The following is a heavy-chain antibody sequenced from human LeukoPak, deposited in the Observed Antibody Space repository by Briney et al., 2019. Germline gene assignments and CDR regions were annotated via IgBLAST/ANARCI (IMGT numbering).Heavy chain of an antibody. V-gene: IGHV3-74*01. Sequence: GGSLRLSCAASGFTFSSYWMHWVRQAPGQGLVWVSRINSDGSSTTYADSVKGRFTISRDNAKNTLYLQMNSLRAEDTAVYYCVSFASGSWSYWGQGTLVTVSS. D-gene: IGHD3-10*01. CDR1: GFTFSSYW. CDR2: INSDGSST. CDR3: VSFASGSWSY. J-gene: IGHJ4*02.